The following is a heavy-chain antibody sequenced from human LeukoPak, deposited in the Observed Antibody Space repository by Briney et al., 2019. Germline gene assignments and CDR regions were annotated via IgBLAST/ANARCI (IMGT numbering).Heavy chain of an antibody. CDR1: GFTVSSNY. Sequence: HPWGSLRLSCAASGFTVSSNYMSWVRQAPGKGLEWVSVIYSGGSTYYADSVKGRFTISRDNSKNTLYLRMNSLRAEDTAVYYCARAPRYYYYMDVWGKGTTVTVSS. J-gene: IGHJ6*03. CDR2: IYSGGST. CDR3: ARAPRYYYYMDV. V-gene: IGHV3-53*01.